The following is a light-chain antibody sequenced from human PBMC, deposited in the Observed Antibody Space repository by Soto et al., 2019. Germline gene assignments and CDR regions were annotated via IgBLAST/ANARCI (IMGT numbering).Light chain of an antibody. CDR3: QQSKTAPLT. CDR1: QGIRDY. CDR2: SAS. J-gene: IGKJ4*01. Sequence: DIQMTQSPSSLAASVGDRVTITCRASQGIRDYLVWYQQKPGQPPKPLIYSASTLDSGVPYRFSGSGSETHFTLTISSLQPEDVATYYCQQSKTAPLTFGGGTRVEL. V-gene: IGKV1-27*01.